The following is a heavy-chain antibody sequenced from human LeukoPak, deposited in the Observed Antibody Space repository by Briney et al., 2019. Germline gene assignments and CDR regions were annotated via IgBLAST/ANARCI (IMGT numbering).Heavy chain of an antibody. D-gene: IGHD3-10*01. Sequence: SETLSLTCTVSGGSISSYYWNWIRQPPGKGLEWIGEINHSGSTNYNPSLESRVTISVDTSKNQFSLKLSSVTAADTAVYCCARGNYGSGSYSFSFGYWGQGTLVTVSS. CDR1: GGSISSYY. CDR3: ARGNYGSGSYSFSFGY. CDR2: INHSGST. V-gene: IGHV4-34*01. J-gene: IGHJ4*02.